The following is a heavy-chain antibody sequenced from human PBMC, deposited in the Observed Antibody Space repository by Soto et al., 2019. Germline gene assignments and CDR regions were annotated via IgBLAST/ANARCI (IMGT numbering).Heavy chain of an antibody. CDR2: IIPILGIA. CDR1: GGTFSSYT. V-gene: IGHV1-69*02. J-gene: IGHJ5*02. D-gene: IGHD3-10*01. Sequence: QVQLVQSGAEVKKPGSSVKVSCKASGGTFSSYTISWVRQAPGQGLEWMGRIIPILGIANYAQKFQGRVTITADKSTSTAYMELSSLRSEDTAVSYCARAPYGSGLNWFDPWGQGTLVTVSS. CDR3: ARAPYGSGLNWFDP.